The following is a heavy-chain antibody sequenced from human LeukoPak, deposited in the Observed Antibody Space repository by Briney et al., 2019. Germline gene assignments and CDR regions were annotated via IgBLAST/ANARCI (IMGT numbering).Heavy chain of an antibody. CDR2: FHPEDGER. V-gene: IGHV1-24*01. CDR3: ATPSYYYDSSGYYPH. Sequence: ASVKVSCKVSGYTLTELSMHWVRQAPGKGPEWMGGFHPEDGERIYAQKFQGRATMTKDTSTDTAYMELSSLRSEDTAVYYCATPSYYYDSSGYYPHWGQGTLVTVSS. J-gene: IGHJ4*02. CDR1: GYTLTELS. D-gene: IGHD3-22*01.